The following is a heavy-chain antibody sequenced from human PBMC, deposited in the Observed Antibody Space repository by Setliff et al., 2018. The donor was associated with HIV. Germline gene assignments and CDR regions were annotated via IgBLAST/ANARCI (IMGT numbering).Heavy chain of an antibody. D-gene: IGHD3-9*01. V-gene: IGHV3-9*01. J-gene: IGHJ4*02. Sequence: GGSLRLSCAASGFNFKDFSMHWVRQGPGQGLEWVSSVSWNSDSINYADSVKGRFTISRDNAKNSLSLQMNSLRAEDTALYYCAREPYYDILTGYLDYWGQGALVTVSS. CDR2: VSWNSDSI. CDR1: GFNFKDFS. CDR3: AREPYYDILTGYLDY.